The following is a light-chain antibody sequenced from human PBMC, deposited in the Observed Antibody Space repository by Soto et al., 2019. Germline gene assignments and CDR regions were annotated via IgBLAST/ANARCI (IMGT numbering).Light chain of an antibody. CDR1: QAISDY. J-gene: IGKJ5*01. V-gene: IGKV1-39*01. CDR2: GAS. CDR3: QQYNNWPS. Sequence: DIQMTQSPSSLSASVGDRVAITCRATQAISDYLNWYQQKPGKALKLLIYGASNLQSGVPSRFSGSGSGTDFTLTISGLQPEDFAVYYCQQYNNWPSFGQGTRLEIK.